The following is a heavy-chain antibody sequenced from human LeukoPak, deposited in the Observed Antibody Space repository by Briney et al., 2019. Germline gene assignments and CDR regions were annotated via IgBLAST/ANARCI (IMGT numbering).Heavy chain of an antibody. V-gene: IGHV3-11*06. CDR3: AGSTSLDY. D-gene: IGHD2-2*01. J-gene: IGHJ4*02. CDR2: ISSSSSYT. Sequence: GGSLRLSCAASGFTFSDYHMSWIRQAPGKGLEWVSYISSSSSYTNYADSVKGRFTISRDNAKNSLYLQMNSLRAEDTAVYYCAGSTSLDYWGQGTLVTVSS. CDR1: GFTFSDYH.